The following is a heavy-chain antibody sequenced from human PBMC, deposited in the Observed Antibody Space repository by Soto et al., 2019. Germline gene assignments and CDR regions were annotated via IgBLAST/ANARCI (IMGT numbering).Heavy chain of an antibody. CDR2: IWYDGSNK. V-gene: IGHV3-33*01. J-gene: IGHJ4*02. Sequence: QVQLVESGGGVVQPGRSLRLSCAASGFTFSSYGMHWVRQAPGKGLEWVAVIWYDGSNKYYADSVKGRFTISRDNSKKTGYLQMNSLRAEGTAVYYCAREWGGSGGWYEPAVDYWGQGTLGTRSS. CDR1: GFTFSSYG. CDR3: AREWGGSGGWYEPAVDY. D-gene: IGHD6-19*01.